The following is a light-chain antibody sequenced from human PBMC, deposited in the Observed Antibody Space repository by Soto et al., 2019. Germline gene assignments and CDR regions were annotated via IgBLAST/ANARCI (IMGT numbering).Light chain of an antibody. CDR2: GAY. Sequence: IVMTQSPATLSVSAGERAAVSGRASQSVSSNLAWYQQKPGQAPRLLIYGAYTRATGIPARFSGSGSGTEFTLTISSLKSEDFAVYYCQKHNNWPPITGGQGTRREIK. CDR1: QSVSSN. CDR3: QKHNNWPPIT. J-gene: IGKJ5*01. V-gene: IGKV3-15*01.